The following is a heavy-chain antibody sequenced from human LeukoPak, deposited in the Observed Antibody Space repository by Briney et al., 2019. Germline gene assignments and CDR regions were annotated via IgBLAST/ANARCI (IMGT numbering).Heavy chain of an antibody. D-gene: IGHD6-19*01. CDR3: AREGWSPYFDY. J-gene: IGHJ4*02. Sequence: PSETLSLTCAVSGGSISSSNWWSWIRQPPGKGLEWIGSIYYRGSTYYNPSLKSRVTISVDTSKNQFSLKLSSVTAADTAVYYCAREGWSPYFDYWGQGTLVTVSS. V-gene: IGHV4-39*01. CDR1: GGSISSSNW. CDR2: IYYRGST.